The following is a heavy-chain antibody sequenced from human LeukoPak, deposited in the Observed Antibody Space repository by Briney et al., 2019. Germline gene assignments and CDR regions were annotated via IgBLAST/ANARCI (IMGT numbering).Heavy chain of an antibody. CDR1: GYTFTGYY. Sequence: ASVKVSCKASGYTFTGYYMHWVRQAPGQGLEWMGWINPNSGGTNYAQKFQGRVTMTRDTSISTAYMELSRLRSDDTAVYYCASGKEWYDSSGYPRDNWFDPWGQGTLVTVSS. CDR3: ASGKEWYDSSGYPRDNWFDP. D-gene: IGHD3-22*01. V-gene: IGHV1-2*02. J-gene: IGHJ5*02. CDR2: INPNSGGT.